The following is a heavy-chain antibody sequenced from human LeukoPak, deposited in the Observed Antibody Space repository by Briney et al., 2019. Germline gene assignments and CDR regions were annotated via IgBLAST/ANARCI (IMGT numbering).Heavy chain of an antibody. J-gene: IGHJ6*02. CDR2: ISGSGGST. CDR1: GFTLSSYA. D-gene: IGHD3-10*01. Sequence: PGGSLRLSCAASGFTLSSYAMSWVRQATGKGLEWVSAISGSGGSTYYADSVKGRFTISRGNSKNTLYLQMDSLRAEDTAVYYCAKTRGFGEGYYYGMDVWGQGTTVTVSS. CDR3: AKTRGFGEGYYYGMDV. V-gene: IGHV3-23*01.